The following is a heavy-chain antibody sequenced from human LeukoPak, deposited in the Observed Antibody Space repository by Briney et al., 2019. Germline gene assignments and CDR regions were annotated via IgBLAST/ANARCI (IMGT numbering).Heavy chain of an antibody. CDR2: ITGDGGGT. CDR1: GFTFRSYV. V-gene: IGHV3-23*01. CDR3: AKETSSGNFVTIDC. D-gene: IGHD1-26*01. J-gene: IGHJ4*02. Sequence: HPGGSLRLSCAASGFTFRSYVMSWVRQAPGKGLEWVSAITGDGGGTNHADSVKGRFTISRDNSKNTLYLQMNGLRAEDTAVYYCAKETSSGNFVTIDCWGQGTLVTVSS.